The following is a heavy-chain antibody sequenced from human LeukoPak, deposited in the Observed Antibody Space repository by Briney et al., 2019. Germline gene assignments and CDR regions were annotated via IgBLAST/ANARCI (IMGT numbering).Heavy chain of an antibody. CDR1: GYTFSGYY. CDR2: INPNSGDT. J-gene: IGHJ5*02. D-gene: IGHD3-22*01. CDR3: ARDYYDSSGYYP. V-gene: IGHV1-2*02. Sequence: GASVRVSCKASGYTFSGYYMHWVRQAPGQGVEWMGWINPNSGDTNYAQKFQGRVTMTRDTSISTAYMELSRLRSDDTAVYYCARDYYDSSGYYPWGQGTLVTVSS.